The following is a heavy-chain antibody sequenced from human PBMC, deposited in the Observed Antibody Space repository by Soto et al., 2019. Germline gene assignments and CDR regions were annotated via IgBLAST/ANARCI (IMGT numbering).Heavy chain of an antibody. Sequence: SETLSLTCAVSGYSISSDYSWGWIRQPPGKGLEWIGSIYHSGTTYYNPSLKSRVTISVDTSKNQFSLKLSSVTAADTAVYYCARVLTDYYGRSGYLSPGYYYGMDVWGQGTTVTVSS. CDR3: ARVLTDYYGRSGYLSPGYYYGMDV. CDR1: GYSISSDYS. J-gene: IGHJ6*02. D-gene: IGHD3-22*01. V-gene: IGHV4-38-2*01. CDR2: IYHSGTT.